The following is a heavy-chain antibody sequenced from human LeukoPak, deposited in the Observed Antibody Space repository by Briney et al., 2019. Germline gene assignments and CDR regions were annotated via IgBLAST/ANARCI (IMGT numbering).Heavy chain of an antibody. CDR2: INHSGST. D-gene: IGHD6-19*01. CDR1: GGSLSGYY. CDR3: ARARIAVAPFDY. V-gene: IGHV4-34*01. J-gene: IGHJ4*02. Sequence: SETLSLTCAVYGGSLSGYYWSWIRQPPGKGLEWIGEINHSGSTNYNPSLKSRVTISVDTSKNQFSLKLSSVTAADTAVYYCARARIAVAPFDYWGQGTLVTVSS.